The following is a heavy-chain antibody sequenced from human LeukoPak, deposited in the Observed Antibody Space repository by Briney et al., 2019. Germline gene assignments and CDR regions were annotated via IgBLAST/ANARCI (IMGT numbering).Heavy chain of an antibody. CDR1: GITFSSYG. V-gene: IGHV3-7*01. CDR3: ARTSGYPTESALDI. D-gene: IGHD3-3*01. Sequence: PGGSLRLSCAASGITFSSYGMSWVRQAPGKGLEWVANIKQDGSEKYYVDSVKGRFTISRDNAKNSLYLQMNSLRAEDTAVYYCARTSGYPTESALDIWGQGTMVTVSS. J-gene: IGHJ3*02. CDR2: IKQDGSEK.